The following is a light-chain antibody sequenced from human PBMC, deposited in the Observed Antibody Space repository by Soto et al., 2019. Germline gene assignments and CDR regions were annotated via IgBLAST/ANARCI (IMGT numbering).Light chain of an antibody. V-gene: IGLV2-14*01. CDR3: SSYTSSSTHYV. CDR2: DVS. J-gene: IGLJ1*01. CDR1: SSDVGGYNY. Sequence: QSALTQPASVSGSPGQSITISCTGTSSDVGGYNYVSWYQQHPGKAPKLMFYDVSNRPSGVSNRFSGSKSGNTASLTISGLQAEDEADYYCSSYTSSSTHYVFGPGTKLTVL.